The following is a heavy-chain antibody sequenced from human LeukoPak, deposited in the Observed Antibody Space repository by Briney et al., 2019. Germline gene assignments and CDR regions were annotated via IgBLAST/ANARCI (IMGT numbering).Heavy chain of an antibody. CDR1: GGSFSGYY. CDR2: INHSGST. V-gene: IGHV4-34*01. CDR3: ARGLAKGGIGAFEY. Sequence: SETLSLTCAVYGGSFSGYYWSWIRQPPGKGLEWIGEINHSGSTNYNPSLKSRVTISVDTSKNQFSLNLSSVTAADTAVYYCARGLAKGGIGAFEYWGQGTLVTVSS. D-gene: IGHD3-16*01. J-gene: IGHJ4*02.